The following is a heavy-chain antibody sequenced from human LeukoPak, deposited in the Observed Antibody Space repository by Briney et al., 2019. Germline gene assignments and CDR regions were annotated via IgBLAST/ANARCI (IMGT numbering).Heavy chain of an antibody. J-gene: IGHJ4*02. D-gene: IGHD3-3*01. CDR2: INPNSGGT. CDR3: ARIGVPVRFDFDY. CDR1: GYTFIGHY. Sequence: GASVKVSCKASGYTFIGHYIHWVRQAPGQGLEWMGWINPNSGGTSYAQKFQDRVTVTRDTSRSTAYMELSGLRSDDTAVYYCARIGVPVRFDFDYRGQGSLVTVSP. V-gene: IGHV1-2*02.